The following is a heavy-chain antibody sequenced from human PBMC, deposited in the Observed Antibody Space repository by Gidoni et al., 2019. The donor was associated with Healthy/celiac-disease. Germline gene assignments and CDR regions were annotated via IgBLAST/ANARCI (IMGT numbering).Heavy chain of an antibody. Sequence: QVQLVESGGGVVQPGRSLRLSCAASGFTFSSYAMHWVRQAPGKGLEWVAVISYDGSNKYYADSVKGRFTISRDNSKNTLYLQMNSLRAEDTAVYYCARDWWGSSWYFDYWGQGTLVTVSS. V-gene: IGHV3-30-3*01. CDR2: ISYDGSNK. J-gene: IGHJ4*02. D-gene: IGHD6-13*01. CDR1: GFTFSSYA. CDR3: ARDWWGSSWYFDY.